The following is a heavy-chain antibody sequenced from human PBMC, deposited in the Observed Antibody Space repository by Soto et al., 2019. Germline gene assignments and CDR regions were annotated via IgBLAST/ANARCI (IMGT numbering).Heavy chain of an antibody. J-gene: IGHJ4*02. CDR3: ARPPSCTNTHCSPFYY. D-gene: IGHD2-8*01. Sequence: GESLKISCKGSGDIFINHWIAWVRQTPGKGLEWMGIIYPHDSDTTYSPSFLGQVTISADKSISTAYLQWSSLEASDTAMYYCARPPSCTNTHCSPFYYWGQGTLVTVSS. V-gene: IGHV5-51*01. CDR2: IYPHDSDT. CDR1: GDIFINHW.